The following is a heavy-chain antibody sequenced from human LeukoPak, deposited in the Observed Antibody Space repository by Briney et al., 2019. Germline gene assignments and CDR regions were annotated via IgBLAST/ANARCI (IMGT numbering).Heavy chain of an antibody. J-gene: IGHJ4*02. CDR2: ISSSSSYI. V-gene: IGHV3-21*01. CDR1: GFTFSNYD. Sequence: NPGGSLRLSCAASGFTFSNYDMNWVRQAPGKGLEWVSFISSSSSYIYYADSVKGRFTISRDNAKNSLYLQMNSLRAEDTAVYYCARGTMFPYYFDYWGQGTLVTVSS. CDR3: ARGTMFPYYFDY. D-gene: IGHD3-10*02.